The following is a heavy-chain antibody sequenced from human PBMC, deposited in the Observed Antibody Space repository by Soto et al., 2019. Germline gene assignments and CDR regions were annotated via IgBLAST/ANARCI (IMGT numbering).Heavy chain of an antibody. J-gene: IGHJ5*02. D-gene: IGHD3-3*01. CDR1: GGSISSYY. CDR3: ARARITIFGVAPGWFDP. CDR2: IYYSGST. V-gene: IGHV4-59*01. Sequence: SETLSLTCTVSGGSISSYYWSWIRQPPGKGLEWIGYIYYSGSTNYNPSLKSRVPISVDTSKNQFSLKLSSVTAADTAVYYCARARITIFGVAPGWFDPWGQGTLVTVSS.